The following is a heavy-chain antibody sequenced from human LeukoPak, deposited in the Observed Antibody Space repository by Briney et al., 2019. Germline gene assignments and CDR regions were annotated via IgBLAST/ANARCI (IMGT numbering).Heavy chain of an antibody. CDR1: GFTFSSYS. V-gene: IGHV3-48*01. D-gene: IGHD1-26*01. CDR3: ARDPPIVGAFNAFDI. CDR2: ISSSSSTI. Sequence: GGSLRLSCAASGFTFSSYSMNWVRQAPGKGLEWVSYISSSSSTIYYADSVKGRFTISRDNAKNSLYLQMNSLRAEDTAVYYCARDPPIVGAFNAFDIWGQGTMVTVSS. J-gene: IGHJ3*02.